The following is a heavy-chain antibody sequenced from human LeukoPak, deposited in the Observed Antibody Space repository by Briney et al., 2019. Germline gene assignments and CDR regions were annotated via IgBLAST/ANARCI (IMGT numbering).Heavy chain of an antibody. J-gene: IGHJ4*02. CDR2: IYYSGST. CDR3: ARRRFRYDSSGYYFKHGRNGGSFDY. Sequence: KASETLSLTCTVSGGSISTYYWSWIRQPPGKGLEWIGYIYYSGSTNYNPSLKSRVTISLDTSKNQFSLKLSSVTAADTAVYYCARRRFRYDSSGYYFKHGRNGGSFDYWGQGTLVTVSS. V-gene: IGHV4-59*12. CDR1: GGSISTYY. D-gene: IGHD3-22*01.